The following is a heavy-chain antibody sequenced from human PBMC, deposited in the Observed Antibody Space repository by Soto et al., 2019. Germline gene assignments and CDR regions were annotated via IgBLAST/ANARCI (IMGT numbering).Heavy chain of an antibody. J-gene: IGHJ5*02. CDR1: GFTFSNYW. CDR2: INSDESST. V-gene: IGHV3-74*01. D-gene: IGHD6-6*01. Sequence: VGSLRLSCAASGFTFSNYWMHWVRQAPGKGLVWVSRINSDESSTSYADSVKGRFTISRDNAKNTLYLQMNSLRAEDTAVYYCARDPDSSSTWFDPWGQGTLVTVSS. CDR3: ARDPDSSSTWFDP.